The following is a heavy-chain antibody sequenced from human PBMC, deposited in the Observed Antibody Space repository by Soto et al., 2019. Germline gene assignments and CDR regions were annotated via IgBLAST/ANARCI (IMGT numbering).Heavy chain of an antibody. J-gene: IGHJ3*01. CDR1: GYTFTDFY. Sequence: QVQLVQSGAEMKKPGASVKVSCKASGYTFTDFYIHWVQQTPGQELEWMGWINPRTGGTLYAQNFQGWVTMTRDTSISTAYMVLNRLKSDATAVYYCARGDHAFNLWGQGTMVTVSS. CDR2: INPRTGGT. V-gene: IGHV1-2*04. CDR3: ARGDHAFNL.